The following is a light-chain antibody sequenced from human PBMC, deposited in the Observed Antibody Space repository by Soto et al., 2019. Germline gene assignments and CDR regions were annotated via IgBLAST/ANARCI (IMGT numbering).Light chain of an antibody. CDR3: QQYYRPWT. J-gene: IGKJ1*01. Sequence: DIVMTQSPDSLAVSLGERATINCKSSQSVFYSSNNKNYLAWYQQKPGQPPKLLIYSASTRESGVPDRFSGSGSGTDFTLTISRLQAEDVAVYYCQQYYRPWTFGQGTKVEIK. CDR1: QSVFYSSNNKNY. CDR2: SAS. V-gene: IGKV4-1*01.